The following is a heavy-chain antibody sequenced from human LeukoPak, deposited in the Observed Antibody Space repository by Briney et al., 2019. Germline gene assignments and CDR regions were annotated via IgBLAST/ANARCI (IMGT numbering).Heavy chain of an antibody. J-gene: IGHJ5*02. CDR2: TYYRYAWYN. Sequence: SQTLSLTCAISGDSVSSNSVTWNWIRQSPLRGLEWLGRTYYRYAWYNDYAASVRGRITVNPDTSKNQFSLHLNSVTPEDTAVYYCARRLTQYDCFDPWGQGILVTVSS. V-gene: IGHV6-1*01. CDR3: ARRLTQYDCFDP. CDR1: GDSVSSNSVT. D-gene: IGHD2-2*01.